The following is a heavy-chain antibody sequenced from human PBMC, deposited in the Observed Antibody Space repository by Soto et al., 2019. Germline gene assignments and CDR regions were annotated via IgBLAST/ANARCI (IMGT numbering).Heavy chain of an antibody. CDR3: ARHLQSRIQAPILWFGELNDY. V-gene: IGHV4-39*01. J-gene: IGHJ4*02. CDR2: IYHSGST. D-gene: IGHD3-10*01. Sequence: SETLSLTCTVSGGSISSSSYYWGWIRQPPGKGLEWIGSIYHSGSTYYNPSLKSRVTISVDTSKNQFSLKLSSVTAADTAVYYCARHLQSRIQAPILWFGELNDYWGQGTLVTVSS. CDR1: GGSISSSSYY.